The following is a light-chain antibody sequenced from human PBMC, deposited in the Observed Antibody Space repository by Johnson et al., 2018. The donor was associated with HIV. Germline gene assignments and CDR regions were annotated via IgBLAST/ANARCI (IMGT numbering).Light chain of an antibody. CDR2: ENN. CDR3: GTWDSSLSAAGNYV. Sequence: QSVLTQPPSVSAAPGQKVTISCSGSSSNIGNNYVSWYQQLPGTAPKLLIYENNKRPSGIPDRFSGSKSGTSATLGITGLQTGDEADYYCGTWDSSLSAAGNYVFGTGTKVTVL. J-gene: IGLJ1*01. CDR1: SSNIGNNY. V-gene: IGLV1-51*02.